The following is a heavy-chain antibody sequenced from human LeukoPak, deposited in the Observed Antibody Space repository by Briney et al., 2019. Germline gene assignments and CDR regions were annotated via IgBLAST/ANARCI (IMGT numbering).Heavy chain of an antibody. CDR2: IYYSGST. D-gene: IGHD3-22*01. Sequence: SETLSLTCTVSGGSISSYYWSWIRQPPGKGLEWIGYIYYSGSTNYNPSLKSRVTISVDTSKNQCSLKLSSVTAADTGEYYCARNRWYYDSSGYQPEGFDYWGQGTLVTVSS. J-gene: IGHJ4*02. CDR3: ARNRWYYDSSGYQPEGFDY. V-gene: IGHV4-59*01. CDR1: GGSISSYY.